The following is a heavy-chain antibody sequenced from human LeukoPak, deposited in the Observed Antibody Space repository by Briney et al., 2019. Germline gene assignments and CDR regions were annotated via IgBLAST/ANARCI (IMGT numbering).Heavy chain of an antibody. D-gene: IGHD2-21*02. CDR3: ASMVTAMVSMGY. CDR1: GFTFTSYA. V-gene: IGHV3-30*04. CDR2: ISYDGSNK. J-gene: IGHJ4*01. Sequence: PGGSLRLSCAASGFTFTSYAMHWVRQAPGKGLEWVAVISYDGSNKYYADTVKGRFTISRDNSKNTLYLQMNRRRAGDTVVYYCASMVTAMVSMGYWGQGNLVNVSS.